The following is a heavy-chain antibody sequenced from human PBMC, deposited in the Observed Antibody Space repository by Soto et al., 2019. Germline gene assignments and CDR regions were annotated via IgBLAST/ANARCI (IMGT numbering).Heavy chain of an antibody. CDR3: ARLSVAAAGMGFYYYYGMAV. CDR1: VVSISSSSYY. Sequence: SETLSLTCTFSVVSISSSSYYCGWVRQPPWKGLEWIGSIYYSGSTYYNPSLKSRVTISVDTSKNQFSLKLSSVTAADTAVYYCARLSVAAAGMGFYYYYGMAVWGKGNTGQRLI. V-gene: IGHV4-39*01. J-gene: IGHJ6*04. D-gene: IGHD6-13*01. CDR2: IYYSGST.